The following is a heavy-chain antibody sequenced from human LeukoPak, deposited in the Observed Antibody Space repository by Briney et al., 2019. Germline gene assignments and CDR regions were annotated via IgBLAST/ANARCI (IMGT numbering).Heavy chain of an antibody. CDR2: INPNSGGT. Sequence: ASVKVSCEASGYTFTGYYMHWVRQAPGQGLEWMGWINPNSGGTNYAQKFQGRVTMTRDTSISTAYMELSRLRSDDTAVYYCAREVLRSVTMVRGVMGYWGQGTLVTVSS. CDR3: AREVLRSVTMVRGVMGY. D-gene: IGHD3-10*01. CDR1: GYTFTGYY. V-gene: IGHV1-2*02. J-gene: IGHJ4*02.